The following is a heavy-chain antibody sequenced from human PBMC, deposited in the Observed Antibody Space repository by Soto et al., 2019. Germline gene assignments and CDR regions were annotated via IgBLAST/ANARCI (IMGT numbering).Heavy chain of an antibody. Sequence: PGASLKISCKGSGYSFSSYWSGSVRQMPGKGLEWMGIIYPGDSDTRYSPSFQGQVTISADKSISTAYLQWSSLKASDTAMYYCARSRSGYYPYYYYGMDVWGQGTTVTVSS. V-gene: IGHV5-51*01. J-gene: IGHJ6*02. D-gene: IGHD3-22*01. CDR2: IYPGDSDT. CDR1: GYSFSSYW. CDR3: ARSRSGYYPYYYYGMDV.